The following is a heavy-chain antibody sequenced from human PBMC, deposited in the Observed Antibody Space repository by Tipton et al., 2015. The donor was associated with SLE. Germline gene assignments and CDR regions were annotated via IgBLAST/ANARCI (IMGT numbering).Heavy chain of an antibody. Sequence: SLRLSCAASGFTFSSYSMNWVRQAPGKGLEWVSSISSSSSFIYYADSVKGRFTISRDNAKNSLYLQMNGLTGEDTAVYYCVRDSSSWYGYFDYWGQGTLVTVSS. D-gene: IGHD6-13*01. V-gene: IGHV3-21*01. J-gene: IGHJ4*02. CDR2: ISSSSSFI. CDR1: GFTFSSYS. CDR3: VRDSSSWYGYFDY.